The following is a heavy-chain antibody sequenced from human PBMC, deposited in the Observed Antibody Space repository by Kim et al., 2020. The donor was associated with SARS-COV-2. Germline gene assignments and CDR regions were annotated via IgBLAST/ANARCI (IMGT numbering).Heavy chain of an antibody. V-gene: IGHV1-58*01. J-gene: IGHJ4*02. D-gene: IGHD3-10*01. Sequence: AQKFQERVTITRDMSTSTAYMGLRSLRCEDTAVYYCAADGSGSYYPHFDSWGQGTLVTVSS. CDR3: AADGSGSYYPHFDS.